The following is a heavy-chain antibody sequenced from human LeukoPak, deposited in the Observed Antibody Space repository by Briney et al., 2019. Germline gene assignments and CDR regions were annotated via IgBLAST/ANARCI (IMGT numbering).Heavy chain of an antibody. CDR2: FSAYNGNT. CDR3: ARDRRYSGSYYFDY. D-gene: IGHD1-26*01. Sequence: WASVKVSCKASGYTFTSYGISWVRQAPGQGLEWMGWFSAYNGNTNYAQKLQGRVTMTTDTSTSTAYMELTSLRSDDTAVYYCARDRRYSGSYYFDYWGQGTLVTVSS. J-gene: IGHJ4*02. V-gene: IGHV1-18*01. CDR1: GYTFTSYG.